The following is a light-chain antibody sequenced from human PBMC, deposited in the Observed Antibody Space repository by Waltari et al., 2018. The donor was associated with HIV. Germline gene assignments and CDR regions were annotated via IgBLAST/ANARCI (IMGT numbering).Light chain of an antibody. CDR1: QGINTY. J-gene: IGKJ4*01. Sequence: DIQLTQSPSFLSASVGDRVTITCRTSQGINTYLAWYQQKPGKAPKLLIYAASTLQSGVPSRFSGSGSGTEFTLTISSLQPEDFATYYCQQLDSYTQISFGGGTKVEIK. V-gene: IGKV1-9*01. CDR3: QQLDSYTQIS. CDR2: AAS.